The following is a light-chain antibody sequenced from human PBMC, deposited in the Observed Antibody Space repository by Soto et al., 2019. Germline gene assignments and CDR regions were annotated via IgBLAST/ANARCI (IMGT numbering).Light chain of an antibody. CDR3: QQYFNWPLTWT. CDR1: QSIRTN. J-gene: IGKJ1*01. CDR2: GAS. Sequence: EIVLTQSPATLSGSAGGTVTLYCRASQSIRTNVAWYQQISGQAPRLLVYGASTRATGVPARFSGSGSGTEFTLTISSLQSEDSAFYYCQQYFNWPLTWTFGPGSKVQIK. V-gene: IGKV3-15*01.